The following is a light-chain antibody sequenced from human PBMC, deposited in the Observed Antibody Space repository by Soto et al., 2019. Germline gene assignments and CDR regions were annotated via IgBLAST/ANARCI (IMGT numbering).Light chain of an antibody. J-gene: IGKJ4*01. CDR2: DAS. Sequence: EIVLTQSPATLSLSPGERATLSCRASQSVNSYLSWYQQQPGQPPRLLIYDASNRATGTPARFSGSGSGTDFTLTISNLEPVDFAVYYCQQRRDWPLTFGGGTKVEIK. CDR1: QSVNSY. V-gene: IGKV3-11*01. CDR3: QQRRDWPLT.